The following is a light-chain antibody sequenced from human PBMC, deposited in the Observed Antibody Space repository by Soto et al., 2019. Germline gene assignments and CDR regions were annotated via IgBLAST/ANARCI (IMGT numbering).Light chain of an antibody. V-gene: IGKV3-15*01. CDR1: QSVSSN. J-gene: IGKJ4*01. CDR2: GAS. Sequence: EIVMTQSPATLSVSPGERATLSCRASQSVSSNLAWYQQRPGQAPRLLIYGASTRATGIPARFSGSGFATEFTLTINSLQSEDFTVYYCQQYNNWPPLTFGGGTKVEIK. CDR3: QQYNNWPPLT.